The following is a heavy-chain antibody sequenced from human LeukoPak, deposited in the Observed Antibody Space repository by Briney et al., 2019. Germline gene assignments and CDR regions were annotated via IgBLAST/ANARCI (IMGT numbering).Heavy chain of an antibody. J-gene: IGHJ6*02. D-gene: IGHD1-26*01. CDR3: ARGWEHYYYGMDV. Sequence: GASVNVSCKASGYTFTGYYMHWVRQAPGQGLEWMGWINPNSGGTNYAQKFQGRVTMTRDTSISTAYMDLSRLRSDDTAVYYCARGWEHYYYGMDVWGQGTTVTVSS. CDR2: INPNSGGT. CDR1: GYTFTGYY. V-gene: IGHV1-2*02.